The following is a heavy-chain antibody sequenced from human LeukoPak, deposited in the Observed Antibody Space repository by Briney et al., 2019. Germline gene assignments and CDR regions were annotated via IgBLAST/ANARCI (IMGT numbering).Heavy chain of an antibody. CDR3: AKDPPYYYDSSGSYGEY. Sequence: GGSLRLSCAASGFTFSSYAMSWVRQAPGKGLEWVSAISGSGGSTYYADSVKGRFTISRDNSKSTLYLQMNSLRAEDTAVYYCAKDPPYYYDSSGSYGEYWGQGTLVTVSS. CDR2: ISGSGGST. CDR1: GFTFSSYA. J-gene: IGHJ4*02. V-gene: IGHV3-23*01. D-gene: IGHD3-22*01.